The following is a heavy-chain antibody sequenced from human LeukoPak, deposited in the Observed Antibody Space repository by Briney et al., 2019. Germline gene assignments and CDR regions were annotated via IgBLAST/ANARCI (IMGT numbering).Heavy chain of an antibody. CDR2: INNSGTST. J-gene: IGHJ5*02. V-gene: IGHV3-23*01. D-gene: IGHD2-2*01. CDR1: GFTFSSYA. Sequence: GGSLRLSCAASGFTFSSYAMSWVRQAPGKGLEWVSTINNSGTSTYYADSVKGLFTISKDNSKNTLYLQMNSLRAEDTAVYYCAGFYCSSDSCSLPWGQGTLVTVSS. CDR3: AGFYCSSDSCSLP.